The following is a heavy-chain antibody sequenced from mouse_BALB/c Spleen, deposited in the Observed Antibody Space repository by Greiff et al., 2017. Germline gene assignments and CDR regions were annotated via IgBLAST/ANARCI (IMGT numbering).Heavy chain of an antibody. V-gene: IGHV2-9*02. D-gene: IGHD2-4*01. CDR1: GFSLTSYG. J-gene: IGHJ3*01. CDR3: ARGDYDKRTWFAY. Sequence: QVQLKESGPGLVAPSQSLSITCTVSGFSLTSYGVHWVRQPPGKGLEWLGVIWAGGSTNYNSALMSRLSISKDNSKSQVFLKMNSLQTDDTAMYYCARGDYDKRTWFAYWGQGTLVTVSA. CDR2: IWAGGST.